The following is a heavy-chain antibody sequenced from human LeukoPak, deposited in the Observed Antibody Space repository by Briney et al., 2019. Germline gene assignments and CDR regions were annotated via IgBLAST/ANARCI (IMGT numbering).Heavy chain of an antibody. CDR3: VRLVEWGTTFDN. D-gene: IGHD3-3*01. V-gene: IGHV3-30-3*01. J-gene: IGHJ3*02. CDR1: GFTFSSYA. Sequence: GGSLRLSCAASGFTFSSYAMHWVRQAPGKGLEWVAVISYDGSNKYYADSVKGRFTISRDNSKNTLYLQMNSLRAEDTAVYYCVRLVEWGTTFDNWGRGTTVTVSS. CDR2: ISYDGSNK.